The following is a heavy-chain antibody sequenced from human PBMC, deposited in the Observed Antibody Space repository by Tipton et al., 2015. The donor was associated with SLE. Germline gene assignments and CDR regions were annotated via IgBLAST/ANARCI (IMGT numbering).Heavy chain of an antibody. D-gene: IGHD3-10*01. CDR2: INHSGST. V-gene: IGHV4-34*01. CDR1: GGSFSGYY. Sequence: TLSLTCAVYGGSFSGYYWSWIRQPPGKGLEWIGEINHSGSTNYNPSLTSRVTISVDTSKNQFSLKLSSVTAADTAVYYCARDGSGSSFDYWGQGTLVTVSS. CDR3: ARDGSGSSFDY. J-gene: IGHJ4*02.